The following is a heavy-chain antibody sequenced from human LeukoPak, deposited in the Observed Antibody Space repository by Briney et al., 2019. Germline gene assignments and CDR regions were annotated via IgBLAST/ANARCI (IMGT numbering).Heavy chain of an antibody. D-gene: IGHD3-10*01. V-gene: IGHV4-30-4*01. CDR1: GGSISSGDYY. J-gene: IGHJ4*02. CDR2: IYYSGST. CDR3: ARGGLLWFGELLAAFDY. Sequence: SETLSLTGTVSGGSISSGDYYWSWIRQPPGKGLEWIGYIYYSGSTFYNPSLKSRISISIDTSKNQFSLKLSSVTAADTAVYYCARGGLLWFGELLAAFDYWGQGTLVTVSS.